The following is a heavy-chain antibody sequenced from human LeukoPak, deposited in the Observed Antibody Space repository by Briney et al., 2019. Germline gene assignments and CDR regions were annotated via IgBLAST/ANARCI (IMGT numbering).Heavy chain of an antibody. D-gene: IGHD4-23*01. CDR1: GFTFSSYG. CDR3: ARDRFGYGGVDY. Sequence: GGSLRLSCAASGFTFSSYGMHWVRQAPGKGLEWVAVISYDGSNKYYADSVKGRFTISRDNSKNTLYLQMNSLRAEDTAVYYCARDRFGYGGVDYWGQGTLVTVSS. CDR2: ISYDGSNK. V-gene: IGHV3-30*03. J-gene: IGHJ4*02.